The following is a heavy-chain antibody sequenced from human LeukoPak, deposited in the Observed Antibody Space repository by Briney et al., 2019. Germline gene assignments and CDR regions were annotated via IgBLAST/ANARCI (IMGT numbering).Heavy chain of an antibody. CDR2: ISGYNGNT. J-gene: IGHJ4*02. CDR3: ARQDHREGSAWDY. V-gene: IGHV1-18*01. D-gene: IGHD1-14*01. Sequence: ASVKVSCKASGYTFTSYGLSWVRQAPGQGLEWMGWISGYNGNTNYAQNFQGKVTMTTDTSTTTAYMELRSLRSDDTAVYYCARQDHREGSAWDYWGQGTLVTVPS. CDR1: GYTFTSYG.